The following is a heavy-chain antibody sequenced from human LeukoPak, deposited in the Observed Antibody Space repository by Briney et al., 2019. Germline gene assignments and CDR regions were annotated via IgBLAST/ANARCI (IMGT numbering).Heavy chain of an antibody. Sequence: PSETLSLTCTVSGGSISSYYWSWIRQPPGKGLEWIGYIYYSGSTNYNPSLKSRVTISVDMSKNQFSLKLSSVTAADTAVYYCASNPYSSSWDWYAFDIWGQGTMVTVSS. CDR2: IYYSGST. CDR1: GGSISSYY. D-gene: IGHD6-13*01. V-gene: IGHV4-59*01. CDR3: ASNPYSSSWDWYAFDI. J-gene: IGHJ3*02.